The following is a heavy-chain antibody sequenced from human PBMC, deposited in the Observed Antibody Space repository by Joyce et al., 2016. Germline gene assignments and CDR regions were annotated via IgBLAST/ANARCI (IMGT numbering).Heavy chain of an antibody. D-gene: IGHD4-11*01. CDR2: IWYDGSNK. CDR3: ARVGDPDYSPYYYYSYMDV. V-gene: IGHV3-33*01. CDR1: GFTLSRYG. Sequence: QVQLVESGGGVVQPGRSLRLSCAASGFTLSRYGMHWVRQAPGKGLGWVAFIWYDGSNKYHADSVKGRLTISRDNSKNTVYLQMNSLRAEDTAVYYCARVGDPDYSPYYYYSYMDVWGKGTTVTVSS. J-gene: IGHJ6*03.